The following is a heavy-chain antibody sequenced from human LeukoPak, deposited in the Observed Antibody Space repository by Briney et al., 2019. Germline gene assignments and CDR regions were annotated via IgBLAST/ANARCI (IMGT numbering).Heavy chain of an antibody. CDR3: ARFVVVPAAAIDY. J-gene: IGHJ4*02. CDR1: GGSISSGGYY. CDR2: IYHSGST. V-gene: IGHV4-30-2*01. Sequence: PSQTLSLTCTVSGGSISSGGYYWSWIRQPPGKGLEWIGYIYHSGSTYYNPSLKSRVTISVDRSKNQFSLKLSSVTAADTAVYYCARFVVVPAAAIDYWGQGTLVTVSS. D-gene: IGHD2-2*01.